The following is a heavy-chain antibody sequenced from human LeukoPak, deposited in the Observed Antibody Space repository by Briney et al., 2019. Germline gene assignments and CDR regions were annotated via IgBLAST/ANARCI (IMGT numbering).Heavy chain of an antibody. J-gene: IGHJ4*02. CDR1: GFPFSDSA. Sequence: PGGSLRLSCAASGFPFSDSAMHWVRQASGKGLEWVGRIRSKANNYATAYAASVKGRFTISRDDSKTTAYLQMDSLKTEDTAVYYCTREPRYYFDYWGQGTLATVSS. CDR3: TREPRYYFDY. D-gene: IGHD1-26*01. CDR2: IRSKANNYAT. V-gene: IGHV3-73*01.